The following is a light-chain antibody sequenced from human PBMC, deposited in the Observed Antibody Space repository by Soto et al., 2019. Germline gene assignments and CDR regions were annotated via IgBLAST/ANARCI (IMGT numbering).Light chain of an antibody. Sequence: QSAVTQPASVSGSPGQSITISCTGTSSDVGGYNYVSWYQRHPGKAPKLMIYEVSNRPSGVSNRFSGSKSGNTASLTISGLQAEDEADYYCSSYTSSSTYVVFGGGTKVTVL. CDR3: SSYTSSSTYVV. V-gene: IGLV2-14*01. CDR1: SSDVGGYNY. J-gene: IGLJ2*01. CDR2: EVS.